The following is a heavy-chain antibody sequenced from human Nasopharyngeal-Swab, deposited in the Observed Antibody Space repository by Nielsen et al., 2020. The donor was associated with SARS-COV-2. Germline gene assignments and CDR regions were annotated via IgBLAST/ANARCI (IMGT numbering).Heavy chain of an antibody. V-gene: IGHV1-18*04. CDR2: ISAYNGNT. J-gene: IGHJ4*02. CDR3: ARLTDPREYSSSDAEDY. Sequence: ASVKVSCKASGYTFTSYGISWVRQAPGQGLEWMGWISAYNGNTNYAQKLQGRVTMTTDTSTSTAYMELRSLRSDTTAVYYCARLTDPREYSSSDAEDYWGQGTLVTVSS. CDR1: GYTFTSYG. D-gene: IGHD6-6*01.